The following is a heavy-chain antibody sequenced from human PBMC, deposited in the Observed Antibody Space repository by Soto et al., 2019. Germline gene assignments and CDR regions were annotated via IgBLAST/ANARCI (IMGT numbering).Heavy chain of an antibody. CDR1: GYTFSSYS. CDR2: ISTTSGNT. V-gene: IGHV1-18*01. J-gene: IGHJ4*02. D-gene: IGHD2-8*01. CDR3: AGDNGYYDF. Sequence: QIQMVQSGAEVKQPGASVKISCKTSGYTFSSYSINWVRQAPGQGLEWMAWISTTSGNTHYAERVHGRVTVSLDKSARTAFMEMWGLTSDDTAVYFCAGDNGYYDFWGQGTLVTVSS.